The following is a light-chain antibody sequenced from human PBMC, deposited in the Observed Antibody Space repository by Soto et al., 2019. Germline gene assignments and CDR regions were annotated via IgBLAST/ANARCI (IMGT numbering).Light chain of an antibody. CDR3: TSYTGDDFTFV. V-gene: IGLV2-8*01. J-gene: IGLJ1*01. CDR1: SSDIGTYDY. Sequence: QSVLTQPPSASGSLGQSVTISCTGTSSDIGTYDYVSWYQQHPGRAPKLIIFEVSKRPLGVPDRFSGSKSGNTASLIVSGLQPEDEAEYHCTSYTGDDFTFVFGTGTKVTVL. CDR2: EVS.